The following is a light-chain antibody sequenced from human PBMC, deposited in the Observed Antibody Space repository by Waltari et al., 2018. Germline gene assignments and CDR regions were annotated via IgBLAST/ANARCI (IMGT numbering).Light chain of an antibody. J-gene: IGLJ2*01. V-gene: IGLV1-44*01. CDR1: SSTIGSNV. Sequence: QSVLTQPPSASGTPGQRVTISCSGGSSTIGSNVVNWYQQFPGTAPKLLIYTNNRRPSGFPDRFSGSKSGTSASLAISGLQSEDEADYYCAAWDHSLNGPVFGGGTKLTVL. CDR2: TNN. CDR3: AAWDHSLNGPV.